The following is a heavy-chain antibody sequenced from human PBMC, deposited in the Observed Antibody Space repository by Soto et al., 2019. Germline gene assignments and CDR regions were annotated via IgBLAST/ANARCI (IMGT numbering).Heavy chain of an antibody. CDR2: IYYSGST. Sequence: NPSETLSLTCTVSGGSISSGDYYWSWIRQPPGKGLEWIGYIYYSGSTYYNPSLKSRVTISVDTSKNQFSLKLSSVTAADTAVYYCARTYGDYESDDYWGQGTLVTVSS. V-gene: IGHV4-30-4*01. CDR3: ARTYGDYESDDY. CDR1: GGSISSGDYY. J-gene: IGHJ4*02. D-gene: IGHD4-17*01.